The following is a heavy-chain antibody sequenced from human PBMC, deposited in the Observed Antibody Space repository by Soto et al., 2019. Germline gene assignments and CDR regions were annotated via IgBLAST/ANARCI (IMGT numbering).Heavy chain of an antibody. Sequence: AAVKVSCKASGYTFISYDINWVLQSTLQWLEWMGWMNPNSGNTGCAQKFQGRVTMTMNTSMSTAYMELSGLRSEDTAVYYCARGRGDQLGPKDYYYYGMDVWGQGTTVTVSS. J-gene: IGHJ6*02. CDR3: ARGRGDQLGPKDYYYYGMDV. V-gene: IGHV1-8*01. CDR1: GYTFISYD. D-gene: IGHD2-2*01. CDR2: MNPNSGNT.